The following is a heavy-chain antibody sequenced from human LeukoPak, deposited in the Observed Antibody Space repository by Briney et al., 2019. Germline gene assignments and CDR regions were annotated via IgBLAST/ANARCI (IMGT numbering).Heavy chain of an antibody. Sequence: EASVKVSCKASGSTLPSYYMHWVRQAPGQGLEWMGVINPSGGSTSYAQNLQGRVTMTRDTSTSTVYMELSSLRSEDTAVYYCAVSRDSGSYSAFDYWGQGTLVTVSS. CDR2: INPSGGST. D-gene: IGHD1-26*01. J-gene: IGHJ4*02. V-gene: IGHV1-46*01. CDR1: GSTLPSYY. CDR3: AVSRDSGSYSAFDY.